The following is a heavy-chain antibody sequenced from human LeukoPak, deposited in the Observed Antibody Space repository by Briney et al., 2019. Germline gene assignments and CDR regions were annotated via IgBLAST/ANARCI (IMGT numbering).Heavy chain of an antibody. J-gene: IGHJ4*02. CDR3: AKDSYGGYNDFGIDS. V-gene: IGHV3-30*18. CDR1: GFTFFTYS. D-gene: IGHD5-12*01. Sequence: HPGMSLRLSCAASGFTFFTYSMHWVRQAPGKGLEWLAVSSFDENNKYYADSVRGRFTISRDNSKNTVYLQMDSLRPEDTAIYYCAKDSYGGYNDFGIDSWGQGTLVSVSS. CDR2: SSFDENNK.